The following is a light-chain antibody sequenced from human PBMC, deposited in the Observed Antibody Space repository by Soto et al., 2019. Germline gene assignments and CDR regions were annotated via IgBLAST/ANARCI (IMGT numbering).Light chain of an antibody. V-gene: IGKV1-33*01. CDR1: QDITND. J-gene: IGKJ4*01. CDR2: DAC. Sequence: DIQMTQSPSSLSASVGDRVTVTCQAMQDITNDLSWYQQKPGKATKLLISDACNLEIGVPSRFSGRVSGTDFSLTINNLQPEEFATYCCQQYEDLPLPFGGGSKVEGK. CDR3: QQYEDLPLP.